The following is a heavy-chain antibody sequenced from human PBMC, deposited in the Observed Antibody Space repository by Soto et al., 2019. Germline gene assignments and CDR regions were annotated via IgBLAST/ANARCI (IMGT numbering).Heavy chain of an antibody. Sequence: QVQLVESGGGVVQPGRSLRLSCVASGFTFNSYAMHWVRLAPGKGLDWVASISYHGTIIYYADSVKGRFTISRDNSKNTLYLQMTSLRADDTAVYFCARVTPTGYDLNAHFDFWGQGTLVTVSS. CDR3: ARVTPTGYDLNAHFDF. V-gene: IGHV3-30-3*01. CDR1: GFTFNSYA. D-gene: IGHD2-15*01. J-gene: IGHJ4*02. CDR2: ISYHGTII.